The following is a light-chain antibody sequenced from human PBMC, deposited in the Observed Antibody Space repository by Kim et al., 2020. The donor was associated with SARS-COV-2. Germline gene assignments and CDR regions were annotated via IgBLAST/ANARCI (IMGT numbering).Light chain of an antibody. Sequence: ELTQPPSISGTPGQSVTISCSWSSSNIGSNPVNWYQQFPGTAPKLLIYNTDQRPSGVPDRFSASSSDSSASLAISGLQSEDEADYYCAACDNTLYGCVFGGGTKVTVL. J-gene: IGLJ1*01. CDR2: NTD. CDR3: AACDNTLYGCV. V-gene: IGLV1-44*01. CDR1: SSNIGSNP.